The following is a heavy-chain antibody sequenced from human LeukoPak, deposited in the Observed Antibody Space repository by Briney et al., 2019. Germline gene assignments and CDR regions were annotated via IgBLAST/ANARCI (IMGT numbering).Heavy chain of an antibody. CDR3: ARTDCSSTSCYGAVGYYYGMDV. CDR1: GYTFTSYA. CDR2: INTNTGNP. V-gene: IGHV7-4-1*02. J-gene: IGHJ6*02. D-gene: IGHD2-2*01. Sequence: ASVKVSCKASGYTFTSYAMNWVRQAPGQGLEWMGWINTNTGNPTYAQGFTGRFVFSLDTSVSTAYLQVSSLKAEDTAVYYCARTDCSSTSCYGAVGYYYGMDVWGQGTTVTVSS.